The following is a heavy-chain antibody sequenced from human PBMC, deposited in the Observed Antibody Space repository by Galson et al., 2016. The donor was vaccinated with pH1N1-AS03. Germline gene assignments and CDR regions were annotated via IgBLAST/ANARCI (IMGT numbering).Heavy chain of an antibody. CDR1: GFIFSTYS. Sequence: SLRLSCAGSGFIFSTYSMIWVRQAPGKGPEWVSSISSGSDYKYYADSVKGRFTVSRDNSKGTVYLQMNSLRSEDTATYYCARHQGVAIAARLSGGLDYWGQGTLVTVSS. V-gene: IGHV3-21*01. D-gene: IGHD6-6*01. CDR3: ARHQGVAIAARLSGGLDY. J-gene: IGHJ4*02. CDR2: ISSGSDYK.